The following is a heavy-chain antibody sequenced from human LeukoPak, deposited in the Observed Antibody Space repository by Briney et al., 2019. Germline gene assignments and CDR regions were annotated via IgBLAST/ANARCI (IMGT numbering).Heavy chain of an antibody. CDR3: TRYGDYPFDY. J-gene: IGHJ4*02. CDR2: IRSKANSYAT. D-gene: IGHD2-21*01. CDR1: GFTSSDSG. Sequence: GVSLRLSCAASGFTSSDSGMHWVRQASGKGLEWVGRIRSKANSYATAYAASVKGRFTISRDDSKNTAYLQMNSLKTEDTAVYYCTRYGDYPFDYWGQGTLVTVSS. V-gene: IGHV3-73*01.